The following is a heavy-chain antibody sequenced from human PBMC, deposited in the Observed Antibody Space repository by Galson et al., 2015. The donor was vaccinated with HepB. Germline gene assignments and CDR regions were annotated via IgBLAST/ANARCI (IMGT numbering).Heavy chain of an antibody. V-gene: IGHV3-48*01. J-gene: IGHJ6*03. D-gene: IGHD3-3*01. Sequence: SLRLSCAASGFTFSTYSMNWVRQAPGKGLEWVSYISSSSSTIYYADSVEGRFTISRDNAKNSLYLQMNSLRAEDTAVYYCARSRFDFWSGYDYYMDVWGKGTTVTVFS. CDR2: ISSSSSTI. CDR1: GFTFSTYS. CDR3: ARSRFDFWSGYDYYMDV.